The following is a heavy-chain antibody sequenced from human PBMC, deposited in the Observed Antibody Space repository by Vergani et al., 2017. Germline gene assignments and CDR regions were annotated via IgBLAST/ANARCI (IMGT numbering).Heavy chain of an antibody. Sequence: QVQLQESGPGLLKPSQTLSLTCSVAGDSISSGNYYWNWIRQPAGKGLEWMGRIYSSGSTSYNPSIKSRITMSLDTSKNQFSLSLSSVTAADTAVYYCARDATQTSSSGLDYWGQGTLVTVSS. D-gene: IGHD6-13*01. J-gene: IGHJ4*02. CDR1: GDSISSGNYY. CDR3: ARDATQTSSSGLDY. V-gene: IGHV4-61*02. CDR2: IYSSGST.